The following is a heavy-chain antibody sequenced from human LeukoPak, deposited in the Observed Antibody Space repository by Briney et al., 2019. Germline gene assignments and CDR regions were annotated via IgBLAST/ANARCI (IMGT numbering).Heavy chain of an antibody. V-gene: IGHV3-48*04. CDR1: GFTFSSYS. CDR2: ISSSSSTI. J-gene: IGHJ1*01. Sequence: GGSLRLSCAASGFTFSSYSMNWVRQAPGKGLERVSYISSSSSTIYYADSVKGRFTISRDNAKNSLYLQMNSLRAEDTAVYYCARDRYQLLSLDAEYFQHWXXXTLVTXSS. CDR3: ARDRYQLLSLDAEYFQH. D-gene: IGHD2-2*01.